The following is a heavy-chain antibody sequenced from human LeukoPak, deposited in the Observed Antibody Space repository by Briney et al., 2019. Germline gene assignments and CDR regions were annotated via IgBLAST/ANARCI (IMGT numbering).Heavy chain of an antibody. CDR3: ALGYCSSTRCYGAFDI. J-gene: IGHJ3*02. CDR2: IIPIFGTA. CDR1: GGTFSSYA. Sequence: ASVKVSCKASGGTFSSYAISWVRQAPGQGLGWMGGIIPIFGTANYAQKFQGRVTITADESTSTSYMELSSLRSEDTAVYYCALGYCSSTRCYGAFDIWGQGTMVTVSS. D-gene: IGHD2-2*01. V-gene: IGHV1-69*13.